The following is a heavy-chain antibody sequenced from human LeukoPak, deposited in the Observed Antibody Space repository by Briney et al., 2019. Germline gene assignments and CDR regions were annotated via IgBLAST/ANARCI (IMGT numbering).Heavy chain of an antibody. CDR3: ARIDGSGSDGEDY. D-gene: IGHD3-10*01. J-gene: IGHJ4*02. CDR2: IIPIFGTA. Sequence: ASVKVSCKASGYTFTGYYMHWVRQAPGQGLEWMGGIIPIFGTANYAQKFQGRVTITADESTSTAYMELSSLRSEDTAVYYCARIDGSGSDGEDYWGQGTLVTVSS. V-gene: IGHV1-69*13. CDR1: GYTFTGYY.